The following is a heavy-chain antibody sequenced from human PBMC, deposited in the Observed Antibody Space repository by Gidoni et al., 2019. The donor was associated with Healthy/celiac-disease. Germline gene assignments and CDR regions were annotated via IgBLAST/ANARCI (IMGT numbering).Heavy chain of an antibody. J-gene: IGHJ6*02. CDR1: GFPFSSYG. D-gene: IGHD4-4*01. Sequence: QVQLVESGGGVVQPGRSLRLSCAAPGFPFSSYGMHWVRRAPGKGLEWVAVIWYDGSNKYYADSVKGRFTISRDNSKNTLYLQMNSLRAEDTAVYYCARAPLYSNRLPGGNYYYYYGMDVWGQGTTVTVSS. CDR3: ARAPLYSNRLPGGNYYYYYGMDV. V-gene: IGHV3-33*01. CDR2: IWYDGSNK.